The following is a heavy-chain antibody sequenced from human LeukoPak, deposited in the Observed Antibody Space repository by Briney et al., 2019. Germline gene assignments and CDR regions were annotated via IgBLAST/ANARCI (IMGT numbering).Heavy chain of an antibody. Sequence: SETLSLTCTVSGGSISISSYYWSWIRQPPGKGLEWIGYIYYSGSTTYNPSLKSRVTISVDTSKNQFSLNLNSVTAADTAVYYCARGDYYGSADYWGQGTLVTVSS. CDR1: GGSISISSYY. J-gene: IGHJ4*02. V-gene: IGHV4-61*01. CDR3: ARGDYYGSADY. D-gene: IGHD3-10*01. CDR2: IYYSGST.